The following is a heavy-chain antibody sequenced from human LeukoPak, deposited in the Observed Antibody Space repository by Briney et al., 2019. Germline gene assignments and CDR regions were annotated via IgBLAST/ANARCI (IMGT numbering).Heavy chain of an antibody. V-gene: IGHV1-18*04. J-gene: IGHJ4*02. D-gene: IGHD3-22*01. CDR1: GYIFTSYG. CDR3: ARDMRHFRNYDSSAYYYNFQY. CDR2: ISVHNGYT. Sequence: GASEKVSCKASGYIFTSYGISWVRQAPGQGLEWMGWISVHNGYTRYARKFQGRVTMTTDTSTTTAYMDLRSLRSDDTAVYYCARDMRHFRNYDSSAYYYNFQYWGQGTLVTVSS.